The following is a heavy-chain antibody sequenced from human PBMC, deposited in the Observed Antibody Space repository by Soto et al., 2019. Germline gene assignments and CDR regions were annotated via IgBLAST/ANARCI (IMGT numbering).Heavy chain of an antibody. CDR2: VSPLFDTA. CDR1: GGIFTNNA. V-gene: IGHV1-69*01. D-gene: IGHD5-18*01. Sequence: QVQVVQSGAEVKKPGSSVKVSCKVSGGIFTNNAISWVRQATGQGLEWLGGVSPLFDTAYYAQIFRGRLRISADGATTTASMELLGLTSADPAVYFCATGGHNDGYNFYHGMDVWGQGTTVTVS. J-gene: IGHJ6*02. CDR3: ATGGHNDGYNFYHGMDV.